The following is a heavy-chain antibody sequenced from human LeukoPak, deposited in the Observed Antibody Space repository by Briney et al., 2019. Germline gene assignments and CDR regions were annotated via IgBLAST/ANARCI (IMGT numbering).Heavy chain of an antibody. CDR1: GTSITSYY. CDR3: ARTSLSVEMSI. J-gene: IGHJ4*02. CDR2: IYYSGST. Sequence: SQTLSLTCSVSGTSITSYYWSWIRQPPGKGLEWIGSIYYSGSTYYNPSLKSRVTISVDTSKNQFSLKLSSVTAADTAVYYCARTSLSVEMSIWGQGTLVTVSS. D-gene: IGHD5-24*01. V-gene: IGHV4-39*07.